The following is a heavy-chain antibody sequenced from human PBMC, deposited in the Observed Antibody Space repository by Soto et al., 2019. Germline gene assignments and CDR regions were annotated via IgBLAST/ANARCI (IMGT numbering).Heavy chain of an antibody. CDR1: GGSFSGYY. V-gene: IGHV4-34*01. CDR3: ARTYSSSWSPLEY. Sequence: QVQLQQWGAGLLKPSETLSLTCAVYGGSFSGYYWSWIRQPPGKGLEWIGEINHSGGTNYNPSLTGRITISVDTSKTQFSLKLTSVTAADTAVYYCARTYSSSWSPLEYWGQGTLVTVSS. J-gene: IGHJ4*02. CDR2: INHSGGT. D-gene: IGHD6-13*01.